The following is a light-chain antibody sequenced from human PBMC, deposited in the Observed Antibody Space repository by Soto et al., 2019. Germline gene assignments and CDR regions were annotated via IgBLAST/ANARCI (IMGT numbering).Light chain of an antibody. CDR2: AAS. CDR1: QAISSS. J-gene: IGKJ2*01. Sequence: DIQLTQSPSFLSASVGDRVTISCRASQAISSSLAWYQHNPGKAPKLLIYAASTLQNGVPSSFSGSGSVKEFTLTSSRLQPEDFATYYCQHLNDYRYTFGQGTKVEI. V-gene: IGKV1-9*01. CDR3: QHLNDYRYT.